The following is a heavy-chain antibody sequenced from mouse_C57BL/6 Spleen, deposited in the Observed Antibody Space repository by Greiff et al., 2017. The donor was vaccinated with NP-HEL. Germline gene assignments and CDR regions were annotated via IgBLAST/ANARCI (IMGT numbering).Heavy chain of an antibody. Sequence: EVQLQQSGPELVKPGASVKISCKASGYTFTDYYMNWVKQSHGKSLEWIGDINPNNGGTSYNQKFKGKATLTVDKSSSTAYMELRSLTSEDSAVYYCARSEDYDWFAYWGQGTLVTVSA. D-gene: IGHD2-4*01. CDR2: INPNNGGT. CDR1: GYTFTDYY. V-gene: IGHV1-26*01. CDR3: ARSEDYDWFAY. J-gene: IGHJ3*01.